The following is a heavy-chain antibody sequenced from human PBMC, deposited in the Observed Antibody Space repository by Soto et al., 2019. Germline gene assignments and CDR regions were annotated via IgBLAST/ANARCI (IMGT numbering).Heavy chain of an antibody. Sequence: EVQLVESGGGLVKPGGSLRLSCAASGFTFSNAWMSWVRQAPGKGLEWVGRIKSKTDGGTTDYAAPVKGRFTISRDDSKNTLYLQMNSLKTEDTAVYYCTTGEYDILTGAENDAFDIWGQGTMVTVSS. CDR2: IKSKTDGGTT. D-gene: IGHD3-9*01. J-gene: IGHJ3*02. CDR3: TTGEYDILTGAENDAFDI. V-gene: IGHV3-15*01. CDR1: GFTFSNAW.